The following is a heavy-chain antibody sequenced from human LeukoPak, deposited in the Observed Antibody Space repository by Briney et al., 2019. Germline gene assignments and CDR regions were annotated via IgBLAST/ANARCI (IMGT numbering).Heavy chain of an antibody. CDR1: GGSISSYY. V-gene: IGHV4-59*08. J-gene: IGHJ4*02. Sequence: SETLSLTCTVSGGSISSYYWSWIRQPPGKGLEWIGYIYYSGSTNYNPSLKSRVTISVDTSKNQFSLKLSSVTAADTAVYYCARTTWIQLWAYYFDYWGQGTLVTVSS. CDR3: ARTTWIQLWAYYFDY. D-gene: IGHD5-18*01. CDR2: IYYSGST.